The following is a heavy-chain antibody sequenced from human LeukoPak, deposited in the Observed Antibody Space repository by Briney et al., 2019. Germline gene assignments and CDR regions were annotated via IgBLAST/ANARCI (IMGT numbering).Heavy chain of an antibody. V-gene: IGHV4-59*01. J-gene: IGHJ3*02. CDR1: GGSISGYY. D-gene: IGHD1/OR15-1a*01. Sequence: SETLSLSCTVSGGSISGYYWSWIRQPAGKGLEWIGYIYYSGSTNYNPSLKSRVTISVDTSRNQISLKLSSVTAADTAVYYCARERTGDAFDIWGQGTMVTVSS. CDR2: IYYSGST. CDR3: ARERTGDAFDI.